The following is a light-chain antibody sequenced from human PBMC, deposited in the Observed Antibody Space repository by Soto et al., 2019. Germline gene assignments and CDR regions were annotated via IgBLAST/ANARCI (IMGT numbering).Light chain of an antibody. Sequence: QTVVTQEPSLTVSPGGTVTLTCASSTGAVTNAYYPNWFQQKPGQAPRSLMYSTSTTHSWTPARFSGSLLGGKAALTLSDVQPEDEAEYYCLLYSGATQGVFGGGTKLTVL. CDR2: STS. V-gene: IGLV7-43*01. CDR1: TGAVTNAYY. CDR3: LLYSGATQGV. J-gene: IGLJ2*01.